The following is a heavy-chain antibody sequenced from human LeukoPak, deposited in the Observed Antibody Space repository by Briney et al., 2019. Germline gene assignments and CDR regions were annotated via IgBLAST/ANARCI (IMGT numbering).Heavy chain of an antibody. CDR1: GFTFSSYW. CDR2: INSDGSST. CDR3: ARGPYDDILTGYYGGSMDV. V-gene: IGHV3-74*01. J-gene: IGHJ6*02. Sequence: GGSLRLSCADSGFTFSSYWMNWVRQAPGQGLVWVSRINSDGSSTTYADSVKGRFLISRENAKNTLYLQMNSLRAEDTAVYYCARGPYDDILTGYYGGSMDVWGQGASVTVSS. D-gene: IGHD3-9*01.